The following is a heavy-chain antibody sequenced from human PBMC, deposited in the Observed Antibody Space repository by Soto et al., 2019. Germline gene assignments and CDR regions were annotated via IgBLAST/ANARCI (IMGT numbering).Heavy chain of an antibody. J-gene: IGHJ5*02. V-gene: IGHV3-15*01. CDR3: VRQETVRGFDP. D-gene: IGHD3-10*02. Sequence: EVQLVESGGGLVKPGGSLRLSCAASGFTFSNAWMSWVRQAPGKGLEWVGRIKSKTDGGTTDYAAPVKGRFTISRDDSKNTLYLQMNSLKTEDTAVYYCVRQETVRGFDPWGQGTLVTVSS. CDR1: GFTFSNAW. CDR2: IKSKTDGGTT.